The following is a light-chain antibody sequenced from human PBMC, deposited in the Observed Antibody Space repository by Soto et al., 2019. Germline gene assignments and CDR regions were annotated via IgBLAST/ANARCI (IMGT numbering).Light chain of an antibody. J-gene: IGKJ4*01. CDR3: QQYNTYPLT. CDR2: KAS. V-gene: IGKV1-5*03. Sequence: DIQMTQSPSTLSASVGDRVTITCRASQSISSWLAWCQQKPGKAPKVLIYKASSLESGVPSRFSGSRSGTEFTLTISSLQPDDFATYYCQQYNTYPLTFGGGTKVEIK. CDR1: QSISSW.